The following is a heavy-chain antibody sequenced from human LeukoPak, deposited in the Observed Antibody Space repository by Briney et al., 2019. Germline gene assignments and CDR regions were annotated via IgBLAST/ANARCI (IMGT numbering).Heavy chain of an antibody. Sequence: GGSLRLSCAASGFTFSSYSMNWVRQAPGKGLKWVSSISSSSSYIYYADSVKGRFTISRDNTKNSLSLQMNSLRAEDTAVYYCARDRSAGTTGGGLDPWGQRTLVTVSS. D-gene: IGHD1-1*01. CDR2: ISSSSSYI. CDR3: ARDRSAGTTGGGLDP. J-gene: IGHJ5*02. V-gene: IGHV3-21*01. CDR1: GFTFSSYS.